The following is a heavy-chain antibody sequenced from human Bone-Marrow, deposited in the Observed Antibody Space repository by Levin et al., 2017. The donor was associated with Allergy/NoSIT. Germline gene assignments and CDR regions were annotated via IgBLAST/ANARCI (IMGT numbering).Heavy chain of an antibody. V-gene: IGHV3-33*01. Sequence: AGGSLRLSCGASGFTFSRYGMHWVRQAPGKGLEGVADIWNDGTQRYHADSVKGRFTVSRDNSKNTLYLEIKNLRAEDTAIYYCARDSDVTKTYGSVRGLARRKYGMDAWGQGTTVTV. CDR2: IWNDGTQR. D-gene: IGHD4-11*01. J-gene: IGHJ6*02. CDR1: GFTFSRYG. CDR3: ARDSDVTKTYGSVRGLARRKYGMDA.